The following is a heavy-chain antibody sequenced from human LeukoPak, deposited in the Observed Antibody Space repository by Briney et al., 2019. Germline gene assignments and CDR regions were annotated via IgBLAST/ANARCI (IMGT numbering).Heavy chain of an antibody. J-gene: IGHJ4*02. D-gene: IGHD6-25*01. V-gene: IGHV1-2*02. CDR3: ARERTPGSGYGVDY. Sequence: GASVKVSCKASGYIFTNFGISWVRQARGQGLEWMGWINPNINGTNYAQKFQGRVTMTGDRSISTAYMELSRLRSDDTAVYYCARERTPGSGYGVDYWGQGTVVTVSS. CDR2: INPNINGT. CDR1: GYIFTNFG.